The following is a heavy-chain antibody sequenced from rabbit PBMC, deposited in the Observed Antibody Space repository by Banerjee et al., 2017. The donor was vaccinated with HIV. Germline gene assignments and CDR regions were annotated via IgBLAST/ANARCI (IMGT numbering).Heavy chain of an antibody. CDR2: ISSGSSGST. V-gene: IGHV1S40*01. CDR1: GFSFSSYW. J-gene: IGHJ4*01. Sequence: QSLEESGGDLVKPGASLTLTCTASGFSFSSYWMSWVRQAPGKGLEWIGYISSGSSGSTGYASWAKGRFTLSKTASTTVTLQMTSLTAADTATYFCARSADRDGDGAGYQLWGPGTLVPVS. CDR3: ARSADRDGDGAGYQL. D-gene: IGHD2-1*01.